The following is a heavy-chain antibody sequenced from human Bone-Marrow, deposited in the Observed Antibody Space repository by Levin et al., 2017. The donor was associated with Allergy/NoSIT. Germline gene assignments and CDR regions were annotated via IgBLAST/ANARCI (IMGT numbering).Heavy chain of an antibody. V-gene: IGHV4-61*02. Sequence: PSETLSLTCSVSGGSISSGRNYFTWVRQSAGKGLEWIGRIYTTGSTNYNPSLESRVTISRDTFKKEVYLTLSSVTAADTAVYYCARDRLASLYYYSMDVWGRGTTVIVSS. CDR2: IYTTGST. CDR1: GGSISSGRNY. CDR3: ARDRLASLYYYSMDV. J-gene: IGHJ6*03.